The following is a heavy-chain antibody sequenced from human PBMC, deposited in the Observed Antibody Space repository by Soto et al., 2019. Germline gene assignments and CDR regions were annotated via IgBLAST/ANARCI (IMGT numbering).Heavy chain of an antibody. Sequence: EVQLVESEGGLVQPGGSLRLSCEASGFIFTTSDMSWVRQAPGKGLEWISSITITGDTTHYADSVKGRFTISRDNSRNRVYLQMNSLRVDATAVYYWAKGGGGDHGYWGQGTLVAVSS. V-gene: IGHV3-23*04. CDR2: ITITGDTT. J-gene: IGHJ4*02. D-gene: IGHD2-21*02. CDR3: AKGGGGDHGY. CDR1: GFIFTTSD.